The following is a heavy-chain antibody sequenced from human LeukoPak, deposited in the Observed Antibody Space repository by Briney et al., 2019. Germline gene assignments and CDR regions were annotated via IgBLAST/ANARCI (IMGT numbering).Heavy chain of an antibody. J-gene: IGHJ6*02. V-gene: IGHV3-48*01. CDR1: GFMLSSTW. CDR3: ARDCRPYCASSSYYHMDV. CDR2: ISGGSGSI. D-gene: IGHD2-21*02. Sequence: GGSLRLSCAASGFMLSSTWMHWVRQAPGKRLEWLSYISGGSGSIIHADSVRGRFTISRDDAMNSLYLQMNSLRAEDTAVYYCARDCRPYCASSSYYHMDVWGQGTTVTVSS.